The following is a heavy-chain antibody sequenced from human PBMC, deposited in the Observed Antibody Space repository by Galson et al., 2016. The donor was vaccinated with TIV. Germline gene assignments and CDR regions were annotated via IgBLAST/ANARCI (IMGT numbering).Heavy chain of an antibody. J-gene: IGHJ3*02. CDR2: LYYSGKT. V-gene: IGHV4-59*02. D-gene: IGHD4-17*01. Sequence: ETLSLTCTVSGGSVSSYYWSWVRQPPGKGLEWIGYLYYSGKTKYNPSLKSRGTMSEDTSKNQFSLSLSSVTAADTAVYYCARVASSDYYGGVDAFDIWVRGTMVTVSS. CDR3: ARVASSDYYGGVDAFDI. CDR1: GGSVSSYY.